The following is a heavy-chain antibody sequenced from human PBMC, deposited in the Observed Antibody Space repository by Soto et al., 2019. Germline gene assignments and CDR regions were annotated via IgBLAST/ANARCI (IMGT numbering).Heavy chain of an antibody. D-gene: IGHD6-13*01. CDR3: ARDQGSSWVYYYYYGMDV. CDR1: GFTFSSYW. J-gene: IGHJ6*02. CDR2: INSDGSST. Sequence: EVQLVESGGGLVQPGESLRLSCAASGFTFSSYWMHWVRQAPGKGLVWVSRINSDGSSTSYADSVKGRFTISRDNAKNTLYLQMNSLRAEDTAVYYCARDQGSSWVYYYYYGMDVWGQGTTVTVSS. V-gene: IGHV3-74*01.